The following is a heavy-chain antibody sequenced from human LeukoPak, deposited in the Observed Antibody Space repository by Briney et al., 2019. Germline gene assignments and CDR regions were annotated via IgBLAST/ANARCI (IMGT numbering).Heavy chain of an antibody. Sequence: ASVKVSCKASGGTFSSYAISWVRQAPGQGLEWMGRIIPIFGTANYAQKFQGRVTITTDESTSTAYMELSSLRPEDTAVYYCARDFGAKGAVDPYWYFDLWGRGTLVTVSS. D-gene: IGHD3-3*01. CDR2: IIPIFGTA. CDR1: GGTFSSYA. V-gene: IGHV1-69*05. J-gene: IGHJ2*01. CDR3: ARDFGAKGAVDPYWYFDL.